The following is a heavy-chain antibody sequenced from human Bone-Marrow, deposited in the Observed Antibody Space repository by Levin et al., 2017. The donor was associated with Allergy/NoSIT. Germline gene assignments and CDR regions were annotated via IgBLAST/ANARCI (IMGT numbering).Heavy chain of an antibody. CDR1: GYTFTSYY. CDR3: ARDGYDILTGYYNRDYYYYYMDG. CDR2: INPSGGST. Sequence: GESLKISCKASGYTFTSYYMHWVRQAPGQGLEWMGIINPSGGSTSYAQKFQGRVTMTRDTSTSTVYMELSSLRSEDTAVYYCARDGYDILTGYYNRDYYYYYMDGWGKGTTVTVSS. D-gene: IGHD3-9*01. V-gene: IGHV1-46*01. J-gene: IGHJ6*03.